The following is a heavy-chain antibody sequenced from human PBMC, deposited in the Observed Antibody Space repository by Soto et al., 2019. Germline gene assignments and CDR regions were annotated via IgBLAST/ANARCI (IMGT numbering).Heavy chain of an antibody. D-gene: IGHD6-19*01. CDR2: IYYSGST. Sequence: SETLSLTCTVSGGSISSYYWSWIRQPPGKGLEWIGYIYYSGSTNYNPSLKSRVTISVDTSKNQFSLKLSSVTAADTAVYYCARHYTESQWLVLFDYWGQGTLVTVSS. CDR3: ARHYTESQWLVLFDY. CDR1: GGSISSYY. V-gene: IGHV4-59*08. J-gene: IGHJ4*02.